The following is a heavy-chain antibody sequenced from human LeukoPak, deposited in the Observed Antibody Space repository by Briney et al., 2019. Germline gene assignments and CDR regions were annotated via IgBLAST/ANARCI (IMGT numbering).Heavy chain of an antibody. Sequence: PSETLSLTCAVYGGSFSGYYWSWIRQPPGKGLEWIGEINHSGSTNYNPSLKSRVTISIDTSKSQFSLKLSSVTAADTAVYYCARGGIAVAGTTYFDYWGQGTLVTVSS. CDR2: INHSGST. CDR1: GGSFSGYY. V-gene: IGHV4-34*01. CDR3: ARGGIAVAGTTYFDY. D-gene: IGHD6-19*01. J-gene: IGHJ4*02.